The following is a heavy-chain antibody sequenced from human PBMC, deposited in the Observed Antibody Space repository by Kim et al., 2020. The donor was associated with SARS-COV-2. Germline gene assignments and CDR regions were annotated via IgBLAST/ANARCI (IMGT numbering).Heavy chain of an antibody. V-gene: IGHV1-69*13. J-gene: IGHJ4*02. Sequence: SVKVSCKASGGTFSSYAISWVRQAPGQGLEWMGGIIPIFGTANYAQKFQGRVTITADESTSTAYMELSSLRSEDTAVYYCARDASVYSGWSVGLSYYFDYWGQGTLVTVSS. CDR1: GGTFSSYA. CDR2: IIPIFGTA. CDR3: ARDASVYSGWSVGLSYYFDY. D-gene: IGHD6-19*01.